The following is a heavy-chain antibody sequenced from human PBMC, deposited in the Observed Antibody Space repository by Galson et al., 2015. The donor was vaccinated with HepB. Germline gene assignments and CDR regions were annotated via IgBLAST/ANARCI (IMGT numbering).Heavy chain of an antibody. J-gene: IGHJ5*02. CDR1: GFPFNNAW. CDR2: IKSKTDGETT. Sequence: SLRLSCAASGFPFNNAWMTWVRQAPGMGLEWVGRIKSKTDGETTDYAAPVKGRFTLSRDDSKNRLYLQMNSLKTEDTPVYYCTTDVYYSTYWSWLDPWGQGTLVTVSS. CDR3: TTDVYYSTYWSWLDP. V-gene: IGHV3-15*01. D-gene: IGHD2-8*02.